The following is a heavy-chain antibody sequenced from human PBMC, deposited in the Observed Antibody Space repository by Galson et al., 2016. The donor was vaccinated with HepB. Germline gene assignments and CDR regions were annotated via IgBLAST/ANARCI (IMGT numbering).Heavy chain of an antibody. J-gene: IGHJ3*02. CDR3: ARDPGWGALYI. CDR1: GFNLSTSW. D-gene: IGHD7-27*01. CDR2: IKQDGSEK. V-gene: IGHV3-7*03. Sequence: SLRLSCAASGFNLSTSWMSWVRQAPGKGLEWVANIKQDGSEKYYVDSAKGRFTISKDNAKDSLYLQMNSLRAEDTAVYYCARDPGWGALYIWGQGTMVTVSS.